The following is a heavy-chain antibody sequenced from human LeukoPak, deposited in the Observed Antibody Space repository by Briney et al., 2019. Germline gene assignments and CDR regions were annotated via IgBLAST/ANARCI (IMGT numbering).Heavy chain of an antibody. J-gene: IGHJ4*02. CDR1: GFTFSSYS. V-gene: IGHV3-21*01. CDR3: ARGDTAFDY. D-gene: IGHD5-18*01. CDR2: ISSSSTYI. Sequence: GRSLRLSCAASGFTFSSYSMNWVRQAPGKGLEWVSSISSSSTYIYCADSVRGRFAITRDNAKNSLYLQMNSLRAEDTAVYYCARGDTAFDYWGQGTLVTVSS.